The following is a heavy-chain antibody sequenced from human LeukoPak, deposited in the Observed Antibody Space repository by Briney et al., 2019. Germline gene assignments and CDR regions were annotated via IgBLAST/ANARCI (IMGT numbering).Heavy chain of an antibody. CDR3: ARDWDNWNYALGY. J-gene: IGHJ4*02. CDR2: IYHSGST. CDR1: GYSISSGYY. D-gene: IGHD1-7*01. V-gene: IGHV4-38-2*02. Sequence: SETLSLTCTVSGYSISSGYYWGWIRQPPGKGLEWIGSIYHSGSTYYNPSLKSRVTISVDTSKNQFSLKLSSVTAADTAVYYCARDWDNWNYALGYWGQGTLVTVSS.